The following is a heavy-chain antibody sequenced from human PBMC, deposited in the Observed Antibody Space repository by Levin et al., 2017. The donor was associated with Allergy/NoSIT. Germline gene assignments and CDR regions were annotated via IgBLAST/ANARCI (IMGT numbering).Heavy chain of an antibody. CDR2: INHSGST. D-gene: IGHD3-16*02. V-gene: IGHV4-34*01. Sequence: GSLRLSCAVYGGSFSGYYWSWIRQPPGKGLEWIGEINHSGSTNYNPSLKSRVTISVDTSKNQFSLKLSSVTAADTAVYYCARGLPGVFYDYVWGSYRFSYFDYWGQGTLVTVSS. J-gene: IGHJ4*02. CDR1: GGSFSGYY. CDR3: ARGLPGVFYDYVWGSYRFSYFDY.